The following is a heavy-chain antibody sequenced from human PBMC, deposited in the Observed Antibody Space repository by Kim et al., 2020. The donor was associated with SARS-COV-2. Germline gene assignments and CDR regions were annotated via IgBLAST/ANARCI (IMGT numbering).Heavy chain of an antibody. CDR1: GFTFSTFP. CDR3: ARGEAYDILTYMDF. J-gene: IGHJ4*02. D-gene: IGHD3-9*01. V-gene: IGHV3-30*04. Sequence: GGSLRLSCAASGFTFSTFPMFWVRQAPGKGLEWVSVVSHDGSKEHYADSVKGRFTISRDNSKDTLYLQMNTVRPEDTAIYYCARGEAYDILTYMDFWGQGNLVTVSS. CDR2: VSHDGSKE.